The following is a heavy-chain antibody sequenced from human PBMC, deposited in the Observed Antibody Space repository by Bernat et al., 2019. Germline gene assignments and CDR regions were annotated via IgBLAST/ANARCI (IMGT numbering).Heavy chain of an antibody. J-gene: IGHJ6*03. CDR3: ATTTVTTPDYYYYMDV. CDR1: GYTFTSYA. V-gene: IGHV1-3*01. Sequence: QVQLVQSGAEVKKPGASVKVSCKASGYTFTSYAMHWVRQAPGQGLEWMGWINAGNGNTKYSQKFQGRVTITRDTSASTAYMELSSLRSEDTAVYYCATTTVTTPDYYYYMDVWGKGTTVTVSS. D-gene: IGHD4-17*01. CDR2: INAGNGNT.